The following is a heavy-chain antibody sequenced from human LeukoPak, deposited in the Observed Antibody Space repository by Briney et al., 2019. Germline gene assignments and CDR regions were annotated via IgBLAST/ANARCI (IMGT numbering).Heavy chain of an antibody. CDR1: GGSINNYY. V-gene: IGHV4-59*01. J-gene: IGHJ4*02. Sequence: SETLSLTCTVSGGSINNYYWSWIRHPPGRRLEWIGYIYYSGSVSYNPSLKSRVTISVDTSKNQFSLKLSSVTAADTAVYYCARDKLGVIDYWGQGTLVTVSS. CDR2: IYYSGSV. D-gene: IGHD7-27*01. CDR3: ARDKLGVIDY.